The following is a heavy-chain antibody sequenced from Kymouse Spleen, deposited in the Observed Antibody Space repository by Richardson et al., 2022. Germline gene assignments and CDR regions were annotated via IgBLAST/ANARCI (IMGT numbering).Heavy chain of an antibody. CDR2: INHSGST. CDR3: ARGYSSQYYFDY. CDR1: GGSFSGYY. Sequence: QVQLQQWGAGLLKPSETLSLTCAVYGGSFSGYYWSWIRQPPGKGLEWIGEINHSGSTNYNPSLKSRVTISVDTSKNQFSLKLSSVTAADTAVYYCARGYSSQYYFDYWGQGTLVTVSS. V-gene: IGHV4-34*01. J-gene: IGHJ4*02. D-gene: IGHD6-13*01,IGHD6-25*01,IGHD6-6*01.